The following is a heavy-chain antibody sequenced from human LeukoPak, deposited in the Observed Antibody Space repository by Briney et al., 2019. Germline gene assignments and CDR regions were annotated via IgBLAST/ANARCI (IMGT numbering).Heavy chain of an antibody. V-gene: IGHV3-30*18. CDR1: GFTFSSYG. Sequence: GRSLRLSCAASGFTFSSYGMHWVRQATGKGLEWVAVISYDGSNKYYADSVKGRFTISRDNSKNTLYLQMNSLRAEDTAVYYCAKDGGYSYGYYFDYWGQGTLVTVSS. CDR3: AKDGGYSYGYYFDY. CDR2: ISYDGSNK. J-gene: IGHJ4*02. D-gene: IGHD5-18*01.